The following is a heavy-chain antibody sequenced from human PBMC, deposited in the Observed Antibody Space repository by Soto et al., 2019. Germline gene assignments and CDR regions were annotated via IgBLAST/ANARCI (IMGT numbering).Heavy chain of an antibody. Sequence: EVQLVESGGGLIQPGGSLRLSCAVSGFTVSNNYMSWVRQAPGKGLEGVSVIYSGGYTAYGDSVKGRFTISRDNSKNTLYLQRKGLGPGAPAVYYGATQRGGGGYWGQGTLVTVSS. CDR2: IYSGGYT. V-gene: IGHV3-53*01. CDR3: ATQRGGGGY. CDR1: GFTVSNNY. J-gene: IGHJ4*02. D-gene: IGHD6-25*01.